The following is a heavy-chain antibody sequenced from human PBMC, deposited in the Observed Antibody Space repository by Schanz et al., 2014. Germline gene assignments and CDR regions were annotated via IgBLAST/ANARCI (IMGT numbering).Heavy chain of an antibody. J-gene: IGHJ4*02. CDR3: ATNRPYGTTWSGAFDY. CDR2: ISSTSGAI. D-gene: IGHD6-13*01. CDR1: GFTFNSQS. Sequence: EVQLVESGGGLVQPGGSLRLACAASGFTFNSQSMNWVRQTPGKGLQWVAYISSTSGAIHYADSVKGRFTISRDNAKNSLFLQMNSLRDDDTAVYYCATNRPYGTTWSGAFDYWGQGTQVTVSS. V-gene: IGHV3-48*02.